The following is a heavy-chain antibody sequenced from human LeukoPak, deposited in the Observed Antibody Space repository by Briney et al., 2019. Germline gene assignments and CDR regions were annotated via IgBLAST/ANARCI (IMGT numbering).Heavy chain of an antibody. J-gene: IGHJ6*03. V-gene: IGHV4-34*01. CDR1: GGSISGYY. D-gene: IGHD1-14*01. CDR2: INHSGST. CDR3: AGVSSAGRDMDV. Sequence: SETLSLTCTVSGGSISGYYWSWIRQPPGKGLEWIGEINHSGSTNYNPSLKSRVTISVDTSKNQFSLELSSVTAADTAVYYCAGVSSAGRDMDVWGKGTTVTVSS.